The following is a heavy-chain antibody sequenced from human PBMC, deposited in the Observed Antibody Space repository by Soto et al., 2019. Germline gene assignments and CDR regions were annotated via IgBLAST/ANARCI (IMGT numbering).Heavy chain of an antibody. J-gene: IGHJ6*02. CDR2: ICYSGST. Sequence: PSETLSLTCTVSGGSISSSSYYWGWIRQPPGKGLEWIGSICYSGSTYYNPSLKSRVTISVDTSKNQFSLKLSSVTAADTAVYYCARIYSSSWTPSYYYYYGMDVWGQGTTVTVSS. CDR3: ARIYSSSWTPSYYYYYGMDV. D-gene: IGHD6-13*01. V-gene: IGHV4-39*01. CDR1: GGSISSSSYY.